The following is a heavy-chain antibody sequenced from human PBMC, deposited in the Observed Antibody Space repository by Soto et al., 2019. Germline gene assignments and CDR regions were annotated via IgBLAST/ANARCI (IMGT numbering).Heavy chain of an antibody. V-gene: IGHV3-21*01. CDR2: ISSSSSYI. J-gene: IGHJ6*03. CDR3: ASTNSRSYYMDV. Sequence: EVQLVESGGGLVKPGGSLRLSCAASGFTFSSYSMNWVRQDPGKGLEWVSSISSSSSYIYYADSVKGRFTISRDNAKNSLYLPMNSLSAEDTAVYYCASTNSRSYYMDVWGKGTTVTVSS. CDR1: GFTFSSYS. D-gene: IGHD6-13*01.